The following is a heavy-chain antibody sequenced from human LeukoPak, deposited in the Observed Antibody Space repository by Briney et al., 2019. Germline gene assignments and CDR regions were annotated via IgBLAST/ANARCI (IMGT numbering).Heavy chain of an antibody. D-gene: IGHD2-15*01. Sequence: SETLSLTCTVSGGSISSYYWSWIRQPPGKGLEWIGYIYYSGSTNYNPSLKSRVTISVDTSKNQFSLKLSSVTAADTAVYYCARGRYCSGGSCSTFFDYWGQGTLVTVSS. V-gene: IGHV4-59*12. CDR3: ARGRYCSGGSCSTFFDY. J-gene: IGHJ4*02. CDR1: GGSISSYY. CDR2: IYYSGST.